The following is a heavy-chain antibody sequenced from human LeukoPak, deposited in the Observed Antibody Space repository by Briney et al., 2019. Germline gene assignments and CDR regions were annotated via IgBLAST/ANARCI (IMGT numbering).Heavy chain of an antibody. CDR2: VVGNGGTT. Sequence: GGSLRLSCEASGFTFTTYTIHWVRQAPGKGLEYVSAVVGNGGTTYYANSVKGRFTISRDNPKNTVYLQMGSLRAEDTAMYYCARERAYYYFDYWGQGALVTVSS. CDR1: GFTFTTYT. J-gene: IGHJ4*02. D-gene: IGHD2-21*01. CDR3: ARERAYYYFDY. V-gene: IGHV3-64*01.